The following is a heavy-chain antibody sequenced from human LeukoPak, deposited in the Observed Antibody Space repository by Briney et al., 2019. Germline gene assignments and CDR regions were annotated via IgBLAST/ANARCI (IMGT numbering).Heavy chain of an antibody. CDR2: IGYSRST. J-gene: IGHJ6*03. V-gene: IGHV4-39*07. CDR3: ATRPRIAAAGFARNYYYYCMDV. D-gene: IGHD6-13*01. CDR1: GGTISSSSYY. Sequence: PSETLSLTCTVSGGTISSSSYYWGWLGQPPGKGLEWIGSIGYSRSTYYNPSLKSRVTISVGTSKHQSSLTLSSVTAADTAVYYCATRPRIAAAGFARNYYYYCMDVWGKGTTVTVSS.